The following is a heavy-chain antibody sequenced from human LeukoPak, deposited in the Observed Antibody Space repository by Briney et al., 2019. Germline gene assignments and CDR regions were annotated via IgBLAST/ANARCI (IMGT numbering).Heavy chain of an antibody. CDR1: GFTFSSYA. CDR2: ISSNGGST. V-gene: IGHV3-64*01. CDR3: ARVASPVRAFDI. Sequence: PGGSLRLSCAASGFTFSSYAMHWVRQAPGKGLEYVSAISSNGGSTYYANSVKGRFTISRDNSKNTLYLQMGSLRAEDMAVYYCARVASPVRAFDIWGQGTMVTVSS. D-gene: IGHD3-10*01. J-gene: IGHJ3*02.